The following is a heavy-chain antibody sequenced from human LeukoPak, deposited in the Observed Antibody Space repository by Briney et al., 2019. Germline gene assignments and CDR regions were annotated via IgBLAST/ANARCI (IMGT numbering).Heavy chain of an antibody. CDR2: VTGSGDTT. CDR1: GFTFSSYA. Sequence: GGSLRLSCAASGFTFSSYAMSWVRQAPGKGPEWVSAVTGSGDTTYYAASVKGRFTISRDNSKNTLYLQMSSLRAEDTAIYYCAKDRDWRGWYKDAFDVWGQGTMVTVSS. CDR3: AKDRDWRGWYKDAFDV. J-gene: IGHJ3*01. V-gene: IGHV3-23*01. D-gene: IGHD1-14*01.